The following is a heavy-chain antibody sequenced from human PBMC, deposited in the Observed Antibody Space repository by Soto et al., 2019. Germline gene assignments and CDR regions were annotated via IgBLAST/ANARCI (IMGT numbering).Heavy chain of an antibody. CDR2: ISYDGSNK. Sequence: QVQLVESGGGVVQPGRSLRLSCAASGFTFSSYGMHWVRQAPGKGLEWVAVISYDGSNKYYADSVKGRFTISRDNSKNTLYLQMNSLRAEDTAVYYCAKDSAVAGERSFDYWGQGTLVTVSS. CDR1: GFTFSSYG. CDR3: AKDSAVAGERSFDY. D-gene: IGHD6-19*01. J-gene: IGHJ4*02. V-gene: IGHV3-30*18.